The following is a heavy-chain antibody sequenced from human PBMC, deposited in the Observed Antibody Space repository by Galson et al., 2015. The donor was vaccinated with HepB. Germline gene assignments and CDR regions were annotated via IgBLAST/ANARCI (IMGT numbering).Heavy chain of an antibody. V-gene: IGHV3-30*02. CDR2: LRYDGSNE. J-gene: IGHJ4*02. CDR3: AKDGSVGGDYFDS. Sequence: SLRLSCAASGFAFSRNEMHWVRQAPGKGLEWVAFLRYDGSNELYADSVKGRFTVSRDNSKNTLHLQMNNLRREDTAIYYCAKDGSVGGDYFDSWGQGTLVTVSS. CDR1: GFAFSRNE. D-gene: IGHD2-2*01.